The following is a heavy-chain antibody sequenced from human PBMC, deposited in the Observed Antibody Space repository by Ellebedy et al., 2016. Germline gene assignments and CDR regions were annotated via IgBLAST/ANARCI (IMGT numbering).Heavy chain of an antibody. J-gene: IGHJ4*02. V-gene: IGHV4-59*02. Sequence: SETLSLTCTVSGGSVSRDYWSWIRQPPGKGLERIGYISFSGFSKYNPSLKSRVTISGDTSKSEFSLNLSSVTAADTAVYYCARLPSGNIFGYFDYWGQGILVTVSS. D-gene: IGHD5-18*01. CDR3: ARLPSGNIFGYFDY. CDR2: ISFSGFS. CDR1: GGSVSRDY.